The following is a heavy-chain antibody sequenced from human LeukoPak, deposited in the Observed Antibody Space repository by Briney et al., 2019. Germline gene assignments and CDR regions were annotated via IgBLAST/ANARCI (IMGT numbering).Heavy chain of an antibody. Sequence: PGGSLRLSCAASGFTFSSYGMSWVRQAPGKGLEWVSAISGSGGSTYYADSVKGRFTISRDNAKNTLYLQMNSLRAEDTAVYYCARDYTVGSLYYYYMDVWGKGTTVTISS. D-gene: IGHD3-16*01. J-gene: IGHJ6*03. CDR1: GFTFSSYG. V-gene: IGHV3-23*01. CDR3: ARDYTVGSLYYYYMDV. CDR2: ISGSGGST.